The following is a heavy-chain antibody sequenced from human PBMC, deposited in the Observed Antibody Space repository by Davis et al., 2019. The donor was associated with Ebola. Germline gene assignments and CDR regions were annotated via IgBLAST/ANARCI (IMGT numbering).Heavy chain of an antibody. CDR1: GFTFSSYA. J-gene: IGHJ6*02. CDR3: AKRINMGHGVGGMDV. V-gene: IGHV3-23*01. D-gene: IGHD3-10*01. Sequence: PGGSLRLSCAASGFTFSSYAMSWVRQAPGKGLEWVSGISGSGDNTLNADSVKGRFTISRDNAKDTLYLQMDSLRVEDTAVYYCAKRINMGHGVGGMDVWGQGTTVIVSS. CDR2: ISGSGDNT.